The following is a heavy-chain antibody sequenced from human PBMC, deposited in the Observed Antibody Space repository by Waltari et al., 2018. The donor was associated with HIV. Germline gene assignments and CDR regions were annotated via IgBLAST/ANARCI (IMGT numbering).Heavy chain of an antibody. CDR3: ARDQEFMTTVTPLAY. D-gene: IGHD4-4*01. Sequence: QVQLVESGGGVVQPGGSLRLSCAASGFTFNNYGIHWVRQAPGKGRGGVAVIWYDGSKTYYEGSVKGRFTIARDTSKNTVYLQMSSLRAEDTALYYCARDQEFMTTVTPLAYWGQGTPVTVSS. V-gene: IGHV3-33*01. CDR2: IWYDGSKT. J-gene: IGHJ4*02. CDR1: GFTFNNYG.